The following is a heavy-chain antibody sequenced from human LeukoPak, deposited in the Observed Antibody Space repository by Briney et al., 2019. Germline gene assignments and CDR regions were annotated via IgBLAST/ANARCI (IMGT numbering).Heavy chain of an antibody. Sequence: SETLSLTCTVSGGSISSSSYYWGWIRQPPGKGLEWIGSIYYSGSTYYNPSLKSRVTISVGTSKNQFSLKLSSVTAADTAVYYCARADRWFGGPLDYWGQGTLITVSS. CDR3: ARADRWFGGPLDY. D-gene: IGHD3-10*01. V-gene: IGHV4-39*07. J-gene: IGHJ4*02. CDR2: IYYSGST. CDR1: GGSISSSSYY.